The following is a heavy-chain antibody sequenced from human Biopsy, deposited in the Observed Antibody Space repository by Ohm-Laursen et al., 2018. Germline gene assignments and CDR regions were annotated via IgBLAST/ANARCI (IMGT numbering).Heavy chain of an antibody. Sequence: SDTLSLTCTVSGDSVSSGSFYWTWIRQPPGQGLEYIGYIYDRGSTANYNPSLESRVTMSVDMPKNQFSLKLSSVTAADTAIYYCARGMRSSGWPYFDSWGQRTLVTVSS. CDR1: GDSVSSGSFY. CDR2: IYDRGSTA. D-gene: IGHD6-19*01. J-gene: IGHJ4*02. V-gene: IGHV4-61*01. CDR3: ARGMRSSGWPYFDS.